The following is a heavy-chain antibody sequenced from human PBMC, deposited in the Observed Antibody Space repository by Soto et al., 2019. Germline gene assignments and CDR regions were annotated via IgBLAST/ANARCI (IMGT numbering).Heavy chain of an antibody. D-gene: IGHD6-13*01. V-gene: IGHV4-59*01. CDR3: ARHRSSWYVRWFDP. J-gene: IGHJ5*02. Sequence: SSETLSLTCTVSGGSISSYYWSWIRQPPGKGLEWIGYIYYSGSTNYNPSLKSRVTISVDTSKNQFSLKLSSVTAADTAVYYCARHRSSWYVRWFDPWAQGTLVPGSS. CDR2: IYYSGST. CDR1: GGSISSYY.